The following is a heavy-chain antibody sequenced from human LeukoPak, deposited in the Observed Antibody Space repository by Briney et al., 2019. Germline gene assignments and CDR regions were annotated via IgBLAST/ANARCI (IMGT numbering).Heavy chain of an antibody. J-gene: IGHJ4*02. D-gene: IGHD3-3*01. CDR2: IKQDASEK. CDR3: ARDRGISRPYYDFWSGYYSMIFDY. V-gene: IGHV3-7*01. Sequence: PGGSLRLSCAASGFTFISYWMSWVRQAPGKGLEWVANIKQDASEKYYVDSVKGRFTISRDNAKNSLYLQMNSLSAEDTAVYYCARDRGISRPYYDFWSGYYSMIFDYWGQGTLVTVSS. CDR1: GFTFISYW.